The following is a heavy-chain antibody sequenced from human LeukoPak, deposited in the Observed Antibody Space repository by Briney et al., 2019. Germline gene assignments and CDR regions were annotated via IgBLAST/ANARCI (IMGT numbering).Heavy chain of an antibody. J-gene: IGHJ4*02. D-gene: IGHD1-26*01. CDR2: IYSGGGT. Sequence: GGSLRLSCVASGLTVSNNYMSWVRQAPGKGLEWVSVIYSSVIYSGGGTSYADSVKGRFTISRDNSKNTLYLQMNSLKTEDTAIYYCSTVFILSGGSYQHYFDYWGQGTLVTVSS. CDR1: GLTVSNNY. V-gene: IGHV3-53*01. CDR3: STVFILSGGSYQHYFDY.